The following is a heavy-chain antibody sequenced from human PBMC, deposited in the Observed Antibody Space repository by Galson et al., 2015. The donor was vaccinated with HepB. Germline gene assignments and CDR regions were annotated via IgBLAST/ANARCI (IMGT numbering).Heavy chain of an antibody. J-gene: IGHJ4*02. V-gene: IGHV3-23*01. Sequence: SLRLSCAASGFTFSSYAMSWVRQAPGKGLEWVSAISGSGGSTYYADSVKGRFTISRDNSKNTLYLQMNSLRAEDTAVYYCAKWPGYDFWSGYPKIDYWGQGTLVTVSS. D-gene: IGHD3-3*01. CDR1: GFTFSSYA. CDR2: ISGSGGST. CDR3: AKWPGYDFWSGYPKIDY.